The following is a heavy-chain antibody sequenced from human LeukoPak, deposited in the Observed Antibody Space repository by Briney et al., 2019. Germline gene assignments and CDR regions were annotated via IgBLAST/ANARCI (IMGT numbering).Heavy chain of an antibody. CDR3: AKLLPN. CDR1: GFTFSNRS. Sequence: GGSLRLSCAASGFTFSNRSMSWVRQAPGKGLEWVSTIGASDGTTYYADSVKGRFTISGDNSKTTLYLQMNSLRAEDTAIYYCAKLLPNWGQGTLVTVSS. CDR2: IGASDGTT. V-gene: IGHV3-23*01. J-gene: IGHJ4*02.